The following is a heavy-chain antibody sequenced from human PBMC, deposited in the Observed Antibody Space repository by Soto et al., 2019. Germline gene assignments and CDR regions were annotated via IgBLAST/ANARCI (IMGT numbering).Heavy chain of an antibody. CDR2: IYSGGST. J-gene: IGHJ4*02. CDR3: ARATRYFGSFDS. D-gene: IGHD3-16*01. Sequence: EVQLVESGGGLIQPGGSLRLSCAASGFGVSNTSMPWVRQAPGKGLEWVSIIYSGGSTYYSESVKGRTTISRDTSKNIVFLQVNSLRAEDTAVYYCARATRYFGSFDSWGQGTLVTVSS. CDR1: GFGVSNTS. V-gene: IGHV3-53*01.